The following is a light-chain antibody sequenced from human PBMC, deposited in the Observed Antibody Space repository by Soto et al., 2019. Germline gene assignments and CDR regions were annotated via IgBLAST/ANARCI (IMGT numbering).Light chain of an antibody. Sequence: QSVLTQPLSVSGSPRQSVTISCTGTSSYVGGYNYVSWYQQHPGKAPKLMIYDVSKRPSGVPDRFSGSKSGTTASLTISGLQAEDEADYYCCLFAGSDTQYLFGNGTKVTV. CDR2: DVS. J-gene: IGLJ1*01. CDR3: CLFAGSDTQYL. V-gene: IGLV2-11*01. CDR1: SSYVGGYNY.